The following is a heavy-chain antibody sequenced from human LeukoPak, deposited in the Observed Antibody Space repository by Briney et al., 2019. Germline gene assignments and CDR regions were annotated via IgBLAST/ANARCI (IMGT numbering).Heavy chain of an antibody. V-gene: IGHV3-33*01. CDR3: ARGCGGDCYGWLDP. CDR2: IWYDGSKK. J-gene: IGHJ5*02. CDR1: GFTFSRYG. Sequence: PGRSLRLSCVASGFTFSRYGMHWVRQAPGKGLEWVAAIWYDGSKKYYADSVKGRFTISRDNSNTLYLQMNILRAEDTAVYYCARGCGGDCYGWLDPWGQGTLVTVSS. D-gene: IGHD2-21*02.